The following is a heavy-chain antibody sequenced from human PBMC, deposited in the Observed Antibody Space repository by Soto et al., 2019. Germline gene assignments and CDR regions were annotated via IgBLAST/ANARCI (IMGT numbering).Heavy chain of an antibody. CDR2: ISYDGSNK. CDR3: AKGDRTRYYYDSSGPH. D-gene: IGHD3-22*01. J-gene: IGHJ4*02. Sequence: GGSLILSCAASGFTFSSYGMHWVRQAPGKGLEWVAVISYDGSNKYYADSVKGRFTISRDNSKNTLYLQMNSLRAEDTAVYYCAKGDRTRYYYDSSGPHWGQGTLVTVSS. V-gene: IGHV3-30*18. CDR1: GFTFSSYG.